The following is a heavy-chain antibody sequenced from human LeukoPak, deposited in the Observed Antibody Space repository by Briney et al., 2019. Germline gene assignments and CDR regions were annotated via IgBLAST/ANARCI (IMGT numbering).Heavy chain of an antibody. J-gene: IGHJ6*02. CDR2: IRSKANTYAT. Sequence: GGSLRLSCAASGFTFSEFAIHWVRQASGKGLEWIGRIRSKANTYATAYAASVKGRFTISRDDSENTAYLQMNSLKAEDTAMYYCTRLEDKVIYIMDVWGQGTTVTVSS. V-gene: IGHV3-73*01. CDR1: GFTFSEFA. CDR3: TRLEDKVIYIMDV. D-gene: IGHD5-12*01.